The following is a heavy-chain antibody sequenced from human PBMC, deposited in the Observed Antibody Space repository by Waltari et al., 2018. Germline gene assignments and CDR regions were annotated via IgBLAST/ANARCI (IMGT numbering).Heavy chain of an antibody. V-gene: IGHV3-11*04. D-gene: IGHD1-26*01. Sequence: HVQLVESGGGLVTPGGSLRLSCAASGFTFSDYYTSWTRQSPGQGLEWSSYISSRSGSAIKYADSVRGRFTISRDNAKNSLYLQMNSLRAEDTAVYYCARDMGPGDFDYWGQGALVTVSS. CDR1: GFTFSDYY. CDR2: ISSRSGSAI. CDR3: ARDMGPGDFDY. J-gene: IGHJ4*02.